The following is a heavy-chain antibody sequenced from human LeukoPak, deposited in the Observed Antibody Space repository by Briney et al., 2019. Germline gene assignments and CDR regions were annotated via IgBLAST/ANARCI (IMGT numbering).Heavy chain of an antibody. CDR1: GFTFDDYA. CDR3: AKDEWRIQLWS. D-gene: IGHD5-18*01. CDR2: ISWNSGSI. V-gene: IGHV3-9*01. Sequence: GGSLRLSCAASGFTFDDYAMHWVRQAQGKGLEWVSGISWNSGSIGYADSVKGRFTISRDNAKNTLYLQTNSLRAEDTAVYYCAKDEWRIQLWSWGQGTLVTVSS. J-gene: IGHJ4*02.